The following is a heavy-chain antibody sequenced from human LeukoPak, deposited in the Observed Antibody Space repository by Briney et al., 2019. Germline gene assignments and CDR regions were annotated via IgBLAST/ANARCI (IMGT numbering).Heavy chain of an antibody. D-gene: IGHD2-2*01. J-gene: IGHJ4*02. CDR3: ARDHCSSTSCYLSAYYFDY. V-gene: IGHV3-74*01. CDR1: GFIFSSYG. CDR2: INSDGSST. Sequence: PGGSLRLSCAASGFIFSSYGMHWVRQAPGKGLVWVSRINSDGSSTTYADSVKGRFTISRDNAKNTLYLQMNSLRAEDTAVYYCARDHCSSTSCYLSAYYFDYWGQGTLVTVSS.